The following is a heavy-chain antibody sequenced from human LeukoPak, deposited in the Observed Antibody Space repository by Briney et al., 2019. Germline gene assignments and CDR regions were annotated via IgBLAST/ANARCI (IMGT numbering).Heavy chain of an antibody. CDR1: GGSISSGGYE. Sequence: SQTLSLTCTVAGGSISSGGYEWSWIRQPPGKGLEWIAYMYYSGSTYYNPSLKSRVTMSADTSKPQLSLKLSSLTAADTAVYYCARPYYYDSRIDPRGQGILVTVSS. CDR3: ARPYYYDSRIDP. J-gene: IGHJ5*02. V-gene: IGHV4-30-4*01. D-gene: IGHD3-22*01. CDR2: MYYSGST.